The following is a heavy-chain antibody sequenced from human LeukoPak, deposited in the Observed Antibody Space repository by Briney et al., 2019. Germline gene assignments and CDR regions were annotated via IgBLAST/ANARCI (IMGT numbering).Heavy chain of an antibody. V-gene: IGHV1-8*01. CDR2: MNTNSGNT. J-gene: IGHJ3*02. D-gene: IGHD4-17*01. CDR3: AKPARGDYVGRRAFDI. CDR1: GYTFTSYD. Sequence: ASVKVSCKASGYTFTSYDINWVRQATGQGLEWMGWMNTNSGNTGYAQKFQGRVTMTRNTSISTAYMELSSLRSEDTAVYYCAKPARGDYVGRRAFDIWGQGTMVTVSS.